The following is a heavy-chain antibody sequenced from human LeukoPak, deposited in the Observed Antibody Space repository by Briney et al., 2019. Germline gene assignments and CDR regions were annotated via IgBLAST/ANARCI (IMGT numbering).Heavy chain of an antibody. CDR1: GGSISSSSYY. CDR3: ARSYCSSTSCYDAFDI. D-gene: IGHD2-2*01. Sequence: PSETLSLTCTVSGGSISSSSYYWSWIRQPPGKGLEWIGYIYYSGSTNYNPSLKSRVTISVDTSKNQFSLKLSSVTAADTAVYYCARSYCSSTSCYDAFDIWGQGTMVTVSS. V-gene: IGHV4-61*01. CDR2: IYYSGST. J-gene: IGHJ3*02.